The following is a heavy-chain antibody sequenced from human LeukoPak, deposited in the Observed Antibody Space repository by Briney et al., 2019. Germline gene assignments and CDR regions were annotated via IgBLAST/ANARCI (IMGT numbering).Heavy chain of an antibody. J-gene: IGHJ4*02. V-gene: IGHV3-30*18. CDR2: ISYDGSNK. CDR1: GFTFSSYG. D-gene: IGHD5-18*01. Sequence: GGSLRLSCAASGFTFSSYGMHWVRQAPGKGLEWVAVISYDGSNKYYADSVKGRFTISGDNSKNTLYLQMNSLRAEDTAVYYCAKNGAQLWLLDYWGQGTLVTVSS. CDR3: AKNGAQLWLLDY.